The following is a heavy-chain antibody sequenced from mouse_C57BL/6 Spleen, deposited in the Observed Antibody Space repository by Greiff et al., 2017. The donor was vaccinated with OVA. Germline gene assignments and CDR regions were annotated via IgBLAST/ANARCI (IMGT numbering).Heavy chain of an antibody. CDR3: TRRNWEGYYFDY. D-gene: IGHD4-1*02. CDR2: IDPETGGT. Sequence: QVQLQQSGAELVRPGASVTLSCKASGYTFTDYEMHWVKQTPVHGLEWIGAIDPETGGTAYNQKFKGKAILTADKSSSTAYMELRSLTSEDSAVYYCTRRNWEGYYFDYWGQGTTLTVSS. CDR1: GYTFTDYE. J-gene: IGHJ2*01. V-gene: IGHV1-15*01.